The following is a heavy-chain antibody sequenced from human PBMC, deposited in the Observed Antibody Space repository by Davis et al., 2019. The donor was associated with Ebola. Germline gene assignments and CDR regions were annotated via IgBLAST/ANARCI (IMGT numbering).Heavy chain of an antibody. J-gene: IGHJ4*02. CDR3: ARDTPPQGPPFDY. CDR2: ISTYGAST. V-gene: IGHV3-23*01. CDR1: GFSFSRYA. Sequence: GESLKISCAASGFSFSRYAMNWVRQAPGKGLEWVSGISTYGASTYYADSVKGRFTISRDNSKNTLYLQMHSLRAEDTAVYYCARDTPPQGPPFDYWGQGTLVTVSS.